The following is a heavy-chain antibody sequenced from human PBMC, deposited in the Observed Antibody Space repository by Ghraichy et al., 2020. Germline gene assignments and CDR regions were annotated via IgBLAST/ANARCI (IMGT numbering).Heavy chain of an antibody. CDR2: ISSSSTYI. D-gene: IGHD7-27*01. V-gene: IGHV3-21*01. CDR1: GFTFTSYS. CDR3: ARAEPESWGLKDY. J-gene: IGHJ4*02. Sequence: GGSLRLSCAASGFTFTSYSMNWVRQAPGKGLEWVSSISSSSTYIYYADSVKGRFTISRVNAKNSLYLQMNSLRAEDTAMYYCARAEPESWGLKDYWGQGTLVTVSS.